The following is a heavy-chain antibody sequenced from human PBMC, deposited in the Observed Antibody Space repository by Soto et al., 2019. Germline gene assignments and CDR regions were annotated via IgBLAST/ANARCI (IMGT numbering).Heavy chain of an antibody. V-gene: IGHV3-48*02. Sequence: EVQLVESGGGLVQPWGSLRLSCAASGFTFSSYSMNWVRHAPGKGLDWVSYIGSSGGSIYYADSVKGRFTISRDNAKNAVDLQMDSLSDEDTAVYYCARDPLPGTSHFDDWGQGTMVTVSS. CDR3: ARDPLPGTSHFDD. D-gene: IGHD1-7*01. J-gene: IGHJ4*02. CDR2: IGSSGGSI. CDR1: GFTFSSYS.